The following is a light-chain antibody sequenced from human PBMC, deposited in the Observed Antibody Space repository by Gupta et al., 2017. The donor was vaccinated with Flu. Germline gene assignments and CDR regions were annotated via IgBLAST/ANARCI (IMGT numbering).Light chain of an antibody. Sequence: DIQLTQSPSSLSASVGDRVTITCRANQSISSYLHWYQQKPGKAPKLLIYAASSLQSGIPSRFSGSGSGTDFTLTISSLQPEDFAAYYCQQYYSTPWTFGQGTKVEIK. CDR2: AAS. CDR1: QSISSY. J-gene: IGKJ1*01. V-gene: IGKV1-39*01. CDR3: QQYYSTPWT.